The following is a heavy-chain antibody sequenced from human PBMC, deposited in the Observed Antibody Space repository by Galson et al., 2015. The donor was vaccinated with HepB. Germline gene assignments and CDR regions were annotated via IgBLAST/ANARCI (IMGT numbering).Heavy chain of an antibody. J-gene: IGHJ6*02. CDR2: IIPLFNKS. D-gene: IGHD3-10*01. Sequence: SVKVSCKASGGTFSSYAISGVRQAPGQGLEWMRGIIPLFNKSTYALKFQDSVTITAYKSTNTSYMDLLSLRSADTAGYYGASAITMIRGIFFQKKYGLDVWGQGATVTVSS. CDR1: GGTFSSYA. CDR3: ASAITMIRGIFFQKKYGLDV. V-gene: IGHV1-69*06.